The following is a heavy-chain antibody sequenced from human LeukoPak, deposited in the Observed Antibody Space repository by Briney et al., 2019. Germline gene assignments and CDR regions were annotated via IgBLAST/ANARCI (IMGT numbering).Heavy chain of an antibody. J-gene: IGHJ5*02. D-gene: IGHD2-2*01. CDR2: IIPIFGTA. CDR1: GGTFSSYA. Sequence: ASGTVSCKASGGTFSSYAVSWVRQAPGQGLEWMGGIIPIFGTANYAQKFQGRVTITTDESTSTAYMELSSLRSEDTAVYYCARAHHCSSTSCSQGAFDPWGQGTLVTVSS. CDR3: ARAHHCSSTSCSQGAFDP. V-gene: IGHV1-69*05.